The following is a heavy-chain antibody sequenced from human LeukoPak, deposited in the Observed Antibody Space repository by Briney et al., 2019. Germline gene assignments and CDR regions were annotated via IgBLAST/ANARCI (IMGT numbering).Heavy chain of an antibody. D-gene: IGHD3-22*01. CDR1: GFTFSSYA. CDR3: ARDTFYYYDSRPFDY. J-gene: IGHJ4*02. V-gene: IGHV3-23*01. CDR2: ISGSGGST. Sequence: GGSLRLSCAASGFTFSSYAMSWVRQAPGKGLEWVSAISGSGGSTYYADSVKGRFTISRDNSKNTLYLQMNSLRAEDTAVYYCARDTFYYYDSRPFDYWGQGTLVTVSS.